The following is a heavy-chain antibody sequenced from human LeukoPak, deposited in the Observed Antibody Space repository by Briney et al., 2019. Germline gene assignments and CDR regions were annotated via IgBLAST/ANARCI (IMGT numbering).Heavy chain of an antibody. V-gene: IGHV3-23*01. D-gene: IGHD2-2*01. CDR1: GFTFSSYA. CDR2: ISGSGGST. J-gene: IGHJ4*02. Sequence: GGSLRLSCAASGFTFSSYAMSWVRQAPGKGLEWVSAISGSGGSTYYADSVMGRFTISRDNSKNTLYLQINSLRAEDTAVYYCAKDRLRYCSSTSCSDFDYWGQGTLVTVSS. CDR3: AKDRLRYCSSTSCSDFDY.